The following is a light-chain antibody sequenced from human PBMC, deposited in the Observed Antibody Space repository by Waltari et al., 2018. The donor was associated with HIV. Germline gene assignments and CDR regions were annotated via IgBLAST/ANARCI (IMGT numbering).Light chain of an antibody. CDR2: RND. CDR1: MSNIGSKN. V-gene: IGLV1-47*01. J-gene: IGLJ2*01. Sequence: QSVLTKPPAASGTPGQRVTISCSGSMSNIGSKNAYWYQHDPGTAPKLLMYRNDQRPSGVPDRFSGSKSGTSASLAISGLRSEDEADYYCVVWDDSLSGVVFGGGTKLTVL. CDR3: VVWDDSLSGVV.